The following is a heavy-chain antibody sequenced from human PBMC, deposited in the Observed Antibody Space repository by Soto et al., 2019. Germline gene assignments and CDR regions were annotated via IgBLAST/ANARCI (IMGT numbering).Heavy chain of an antibody. V-gene: IGHV3-48*01. D-gene: IGHD2-21*01. CDR2: ISGSSSTI. J-gene: IGHJ4*02. Sequence: GGSLRLSCAASGFTFSSYSMNWVRQAPGKGLEWVSYISGSSSTIYYADSVKGRFTISRDNAKNSLYLQMNSLRAEDTAVYYCARAGWGDGCCRYDYWGQGTLVTVSS. CDR3: ARAGWGDGCCRYDY. CDR1: GFTFSSYS.